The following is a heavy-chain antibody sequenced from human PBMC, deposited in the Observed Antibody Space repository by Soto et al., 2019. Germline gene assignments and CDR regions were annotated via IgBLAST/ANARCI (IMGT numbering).Heavy chain of an antibody. CDR2: IDWDDDR. V-gene: IGHV2-70*17. CDR3: ARMKRYSSSSGSSSRLYYMDG. J-gene: IGHJ6*03. D-gene: IGHD6-6*01. Sequence: SGPTLVNPTQTLTLTCTFSGFSLSTSGMCVSWIRQPPGKALEWLARIDWDDDRFHSTSLRTRLTISKDTSKNQVVLTMTNMDPVDTATYYCARMKRYSSSSGSSSRLYYMDGWGKGTTVTVSS. CDR1: GFSLSTSGMC.